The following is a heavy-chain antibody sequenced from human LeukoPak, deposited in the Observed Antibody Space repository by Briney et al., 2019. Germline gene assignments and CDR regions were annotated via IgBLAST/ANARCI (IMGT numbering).Heavy chain of an antibody. D-gene: IGHD3-10*01. J-gene: IGHJ6*03. CDR3: ASGTYYYGSGRTRGNYYYYYMDV. Sequence: SETLSLTCTVSGGSISSYYWSWIRQPPGKGLEWIGYIYYSGSTNYNPSLKSRVTISVDTSKNQFSLKLSSVTAADTAVYYCASGTYYYGSGRTRGNYYYYYMDVWGKGTTVTISS. CDR1: GGSISSYY. CDR2: IYYSGST. V-gene: IGHV4-59*01.